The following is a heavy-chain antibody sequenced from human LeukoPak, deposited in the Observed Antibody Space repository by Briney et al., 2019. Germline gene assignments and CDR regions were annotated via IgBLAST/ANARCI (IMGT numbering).Heavy chain of an antibody. Sequence: GGSLRLSCAASGFTFSSYGMSWVRQAPGKGLEWVSGISGSGGSTFYADSVKGRFTISRDNSKNTLYLQMNSLRAEDTAVYYCAKDYYSSGRPDDAFDIWGQGTMVTVSS. D-gene: IGHD3-22*01. J-gene: IGHJ3*02. CDR2: ISGSGGST. CDR3: AKDYYSSGRPDDAFDI. CDR1: GFTFSSYG. V-gene: IGHV3-23*01.